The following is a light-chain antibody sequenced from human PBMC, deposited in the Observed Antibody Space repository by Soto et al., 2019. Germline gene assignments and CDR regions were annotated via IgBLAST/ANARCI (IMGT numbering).Light chain of an antibody. CDR2: GAS. CDR1: QTINNN. Sequence: VMTQAPATLSVSPGERATLSCRASQTINNNVAWYQLKDGQAPRLVIYGASTRATDIPARFSGSGSGADFTLTISSLEPEDSAIYYCQQRNIWPPVTFGQGTRLEIK. CDR3: QQRNIWPPVT. J-gene: IGKJ5*01. V-gene: IGKV3-11*01.